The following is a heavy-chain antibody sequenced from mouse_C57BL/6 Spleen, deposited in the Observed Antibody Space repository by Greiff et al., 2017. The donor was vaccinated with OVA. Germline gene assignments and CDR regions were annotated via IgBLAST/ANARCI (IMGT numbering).Heavy chain of an antibody. CDR1: GFTFSDYG. J-gene: IGHJ3*01. CDR2: ISSGSSTI. CDR3: ASGTDGYYLAD. V-gene: IGHV5-17*01. D-gene: IGHD2-3*01. Sequence: EVKLVESGGGLVKPGGSLTLSCAASGFTFSDYGMHWVRQAPEQGLEWVAYISSGSSTIYYAETVKGRFTISRDNAKNTLFLQMTSLMSEDAAMDYCASGTDGYYLADWGQGTLVTVSA.